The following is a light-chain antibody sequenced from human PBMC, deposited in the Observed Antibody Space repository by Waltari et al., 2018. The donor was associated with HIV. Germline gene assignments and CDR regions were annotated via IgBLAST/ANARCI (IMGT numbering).Light chain of an antibody. CDR1: SRAVGDYNN. V-gene: IGLV2-14*03. Sequence: QYALTQPASLSGSPGQSITISCTGTSRAVGDYNNASWYQQHPGKAPKLMIYDVRNRPSGVSTRFSGSKSGNTASLTISGLQAEDEADYYCSSYRSSSTWVFGGGTKLTVL. J-gene: IGLJ3*02. CDR2: DVR. CDR3: SSYRSSSTWV.